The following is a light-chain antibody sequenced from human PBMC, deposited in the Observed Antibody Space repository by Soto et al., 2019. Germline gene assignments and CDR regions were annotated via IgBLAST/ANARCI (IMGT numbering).Light chain of an antibody. CDR2: AAS. Sequence: AIRMTQSPSSFSASTGDRVTITCRAGQGISSYLAWYQQKPGKAPKLLIYAASTLQSGVPSRFSGSGSGTDFTLTISCLQSEDFATYYCQQYYSYPQTFGQGTKVDIK. CDR3: QQYYSYPQT. CDR1: QGISSY. V-gene: IGKV1-8*01. J-gene: IGKJ1*01.